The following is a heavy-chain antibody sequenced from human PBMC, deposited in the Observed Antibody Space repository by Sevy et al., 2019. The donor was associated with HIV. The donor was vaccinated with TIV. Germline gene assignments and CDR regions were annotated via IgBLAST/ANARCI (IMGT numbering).Heavy chain of an antibody. CDR2: IYYSGST. Sequence: SETLSLTCTVSGGSIATSSYYWGWIRQPPGKGLERIGSIYYSGSTYYNPSLKSRVTMSEDTSKNQFSLKLNSVTAADTAVYYCGGLRLGELSPYYYYYGMDVWGQGTTVTVSS. J-gene: IGHJ6*02. V-gene: IGHV4-39*01. CDR3: GGLRLGELSPYYYYYGMDV. CDR1: GGSIATSSYY. D-gene: IGHD3-16*02.